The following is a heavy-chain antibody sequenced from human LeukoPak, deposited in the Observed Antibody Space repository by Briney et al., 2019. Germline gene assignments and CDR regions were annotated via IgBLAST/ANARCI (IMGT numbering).Heavy chain of an antibody. Sequence: GGSLRLSCAASGFTFSSYGMHWVRQAPGKGLEWVAFIRYDGSNKYYADSVKGRFTISRDNSKNTLYLQMNSLRAEDTAVYYCAKELGVDYGDYKGEAFDIWGQGTMVTVSS. V-gene: IGHV3-30*02. J-gene: IGHJ3*02. D-gene: IGHD4-17*01. CDR1: GFTFSSYG. CDR2: IRYDGSNK. CDR3: AKELGVDYGDYKGEAFDI.